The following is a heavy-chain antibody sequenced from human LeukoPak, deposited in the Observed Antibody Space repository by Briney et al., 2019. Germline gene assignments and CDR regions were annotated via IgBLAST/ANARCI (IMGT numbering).Heavy chain of an antibody. CDR2: IIPIFGTA. V-gene: IGHV1-69*13. CDR1: GGTFSSYA. J-gene: IGHJ6*03. D-gene: IGHD4-17*01. Sequence: ASVKVSCKASGGTFSSYAISWVRQAPGQGLEWMGGIIPIFGTANYAQKFQGRVTITADESTSTAYMELSSLRSEDTAVFYCSYGDYRYYYYYYMDVWGKGTTVTVSS. CDR3: SYGDYRYYYYYYMDV.